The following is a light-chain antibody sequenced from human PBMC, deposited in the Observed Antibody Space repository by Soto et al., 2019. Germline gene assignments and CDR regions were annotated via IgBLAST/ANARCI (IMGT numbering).Light chain of an antibody. CDR1: QNIKTY. J-gene: IGKJ5*01. Sequence: DIQMTQSPSSLSASVGDSVTITCRASQNIKTYLNWYQQKPGKAPNLLIYAASSLHSGVPSRFSGSGSGTDFTLTISSLQPEDFATYYCQQSYSTITFGQGTRLEIK. V-gene: IGKV1-39*01. CDR3: QQSYSTIT. CDR2: AAS.